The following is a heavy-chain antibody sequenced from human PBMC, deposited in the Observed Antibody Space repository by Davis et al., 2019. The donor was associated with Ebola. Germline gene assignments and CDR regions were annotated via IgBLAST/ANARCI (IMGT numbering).Heavy chain of an antibody. D-gene: IGHD6-19*01. CDR1: GFTFSSYG. J-gene: IGHJ4*02. CDR3: ARDGTGWYPGDY. Sequence: GGSLRLSCAASGFTFSSYGMHWVRQAPGKGLEWVAVIWYDGSNKYYADSVKGRFTISRDNSKNTLYLQMNSLRAEDTAVYYCARDGTGWYPGDYWGQGTLVTVSS. V-gene: IGHV3-33*01. CDR2: IWYDGSNK.